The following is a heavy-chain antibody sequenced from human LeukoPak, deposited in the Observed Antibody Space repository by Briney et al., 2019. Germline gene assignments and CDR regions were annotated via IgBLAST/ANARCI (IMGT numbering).Heavy chain of an antibody. D-gene: IGHD2-15*01. CDR1: GYTFTGYY. CDR2: INPNSGGT. Sequence: ASVKVSCKASGYTFTGYYMHWVRQAPGQGLEWMGWINPNSGGTNYAQKFQGRVTMTRDTSISTAYMELSRLRSDDTAVYYCARAGNIVVVVAATEPFDYWGQGTLVTVSS. V-gene: IGHV1-2*02. J-gene: IGHJ4*02. CDR3: ARAGNIVVVVAATEPFDY.